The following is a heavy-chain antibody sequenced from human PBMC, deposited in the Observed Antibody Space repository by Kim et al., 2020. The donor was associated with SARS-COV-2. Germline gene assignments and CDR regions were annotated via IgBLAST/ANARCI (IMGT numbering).Heavy chain of an antibody. Sequence: GGSLRLSCAASGFTFSSYWMHWVRQAPGKGLVWVSRINSDGSSTSYADSVKGRFTISRDNAKNTLYLQMNSLRAEDTAVYYCARPYMVRGVIAPTIDYWGQGTLVTVSS. J-gene: IGHJ4*02. CDR3: ARPYMVRGVIAPTIDY. V-gene: IGHV3-74*01. CDR1: GFTFSSYW. CDR2: INSDGSST. D-gene: IGHD3-10*01.